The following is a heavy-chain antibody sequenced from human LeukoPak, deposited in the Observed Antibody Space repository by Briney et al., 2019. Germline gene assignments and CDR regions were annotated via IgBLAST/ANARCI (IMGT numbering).Heavy chain of an antibody. V-gene: IGHV3-13*01. CDR2: IGTAGDT. Sequence: GGSLRLSCAASGFTFSSYDMHWVRQATGKGLEWVSAIGTAGDTYYPGSVKGRFTISRENAKNSLYLQMNSLRAGDTAVYYCARGARVSARYYYYYYMDVWGKGTTVTVSS. D-gene: IGHD6-6*01. J-gene: IGHJ6*03. CDR3: ARGARVSARYYYYYYMDV. CDR1: GFTFSSYD.